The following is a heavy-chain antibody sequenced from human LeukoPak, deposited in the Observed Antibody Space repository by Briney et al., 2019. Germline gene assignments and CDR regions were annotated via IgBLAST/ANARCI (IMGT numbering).Heavy chain of an antibody. CDR2: ISSSGSTI. J-gene: IGHJ6*02. CDR1: GFTFSDYY. Sequence: GGSLRLSCAASGFTFSDYYMSWIRQAPGKGLEWVSYISSSGSTIYYADSVKGRFTISRDNAKNSLYLQMNSLRAEDTAVYYCARESYSSGWYVDYYGMDVWGHGTTVTVSS. V-gene: IGHV3-11*01. CDR3: ARESYSSGWYVDYYGMDV. D-gene: IGHD6-19*01.